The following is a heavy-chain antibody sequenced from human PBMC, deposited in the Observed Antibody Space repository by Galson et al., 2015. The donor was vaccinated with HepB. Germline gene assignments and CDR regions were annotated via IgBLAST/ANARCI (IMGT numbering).Heavy chain of an antibody. CDR1: GGTFRSYA. V-gene: IGHV1-69*04. CDR2: IIPILGIA. J-gene: IGHJ4*02. D-gene: IGHD5-12*01. Sequence: SVKVSCKASGGTFRSYAISWVRQAPGQGLEWMGRIIPILGIANYAQKFQGRVTITADKSTSTAYMELSSLRSEDTAVYYCARDSFRGDIVATIGGSLDYWGQGTLVTVSS. CDR3: ARDSFRGDIVATIGGSLDY.